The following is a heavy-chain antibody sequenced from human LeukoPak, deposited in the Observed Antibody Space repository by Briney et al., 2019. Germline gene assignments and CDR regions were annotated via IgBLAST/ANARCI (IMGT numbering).Heavy chain of an antibody. V-gene: IGHV3-48*01. CDR2: ISSASTTI. Sequence: GESLRLSCATSGFTFSSYSMNWVRQAPGKGLEGVSYISSASTTIYYADSVKGRFTISRDNAKNSLYLQMNSLRAEDTAMYYCARDGWFGDYNWFDPWGQGTLVTVSS. J-gene: IGHJ5*02. CDR1: GFTFSSYS. CDR3: ARDGWFGDYNWFDP. D-gene: IGHD3-10*01.